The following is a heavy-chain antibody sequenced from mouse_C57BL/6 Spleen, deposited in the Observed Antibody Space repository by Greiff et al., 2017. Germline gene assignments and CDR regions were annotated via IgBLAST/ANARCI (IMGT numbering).Heavy chain of an antibody. CDR2: INPSTGGT. CDR1: GYSFTGYY. Sequence: EVQLQQSGPELVKPGASVKMSCKASGYSFTGYYMHWVKQSSEKSLEWIGEINPSTGGTSYNQKFKGKATLTVDKSSSTAYMQLKSLTSEDSAVYYGATYGSLDYWGQGTTLPVSS. V-gene: IGHV1-43*01. J-gene: IGHJ2*01. D-gene: IGHD1-1*01. CDR3: ATYGSLDY.